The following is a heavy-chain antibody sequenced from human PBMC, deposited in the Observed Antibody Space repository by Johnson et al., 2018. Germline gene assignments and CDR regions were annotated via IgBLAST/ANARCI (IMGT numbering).Heavy chain of an antibody. CDR1: GFTFEDYA. CDR3: AKGHFSLVRGVIIRPEYFQH. V-gene: IGHV3-9*01. J-gene: IGHJ1*01. D-gene: IGHD3-10*01. Sequence: VQLVQSGGGLVQPGRSLRLSCAASGFTFEDYAMHWVRQAPGKGLEWVSGINWNSGRIAYAASVRGRFTISRDNAKNSRYLQMNRLRDEDRALYYCAKGHFSLVRGVIIRPEYFQHWGQGTLVTVSS. CDR2: INWNSGRI.